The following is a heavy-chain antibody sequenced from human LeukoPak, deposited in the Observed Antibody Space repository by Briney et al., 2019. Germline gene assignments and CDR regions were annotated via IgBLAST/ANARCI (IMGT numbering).Heavy chain of an antibody. Sequence: PGGSLRLSCAASGFTFSSYAMGWVRQAPGKGLEWVANIKEDGSEKYYGDSVKGRFTISRDNAKNSLYLQMNSLRAEDTAVYYCARDSSGYQWGQGTLVTVSS. J-gene: IGHJ4*02. CDR2: IKEDGSEK. CDR1: GFTFSSYA. V-gene: IGHV3-7*01. CDR3: ARDSSGYQ. D-gene: IGHD3-22*01.